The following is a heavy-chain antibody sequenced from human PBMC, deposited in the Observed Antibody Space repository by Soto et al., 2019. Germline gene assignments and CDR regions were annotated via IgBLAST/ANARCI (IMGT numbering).Heavy chain of an antibody. Sequence: GFLRLSGAASGFTLTRYSMNWVRQAPGKGLELVSSISSTTNYIYYGDSMKGRFTISRDNAKNSLYLEMNSLRAEDTAVYYWARESEDLTSNFDYWGQGTLVTVSS. V-gene: IGHV3-21*06. J-gene: IGHJ4*02. CDR2: ISSTTNYI. CDR1: GFTLTRYS. CDR3: ARESEDLTSNFDY.